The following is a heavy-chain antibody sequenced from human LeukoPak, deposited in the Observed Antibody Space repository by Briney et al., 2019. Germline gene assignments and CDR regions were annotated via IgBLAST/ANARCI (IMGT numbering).Heavy chain of an antibody. D-gene: IGHD4-17*01. J-gene: IGHJ5*02. CDR3: ASQSDYGDYRHNNWFDP. V-gene: IGHV4-34*01. CDR2: INHSGST. Sequence: PSETLSLTCAVYGGSFSGYYWSWIRQPPGKGLEWIGEINHSGSTNYNPSLKSRVTISVDTSKNQFSLKLSSVTAADTAVYYCASQSDYGDYRHNNWFDPWGQGTLVTVSS. CDR1: GGSFSGYY.